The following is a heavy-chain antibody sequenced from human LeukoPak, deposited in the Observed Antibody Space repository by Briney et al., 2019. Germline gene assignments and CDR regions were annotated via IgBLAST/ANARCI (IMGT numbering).Heavy chain of an antibody. CDR2: VYYIGTT. Sequence: PSETLSLTCTVFGGSVSSGYFYWSWVRQTPGKRLEWIGNVYYIGTTDYNSSFKSRVTISVDTSKNQYSLEMRSVTAADTAVYYCARNTTSSPWFDSWGQGILVTVSS. J-gene: IGHJ5*01. CDR1: GGSVSSGYFY. CDR3: ARNTTSSPWFDS. V-gene: IGHV4-61*01. D-gene: IGHD2/OR15-2a*01.